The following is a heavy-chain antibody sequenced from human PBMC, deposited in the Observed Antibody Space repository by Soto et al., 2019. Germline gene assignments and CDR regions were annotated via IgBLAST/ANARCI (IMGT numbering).Heavy chain of an antibody. CDR2: IYYSGST. CDR1: GGSISSSSYY. V-gene: IGHV4-39*01. J-gene: IGHJ4*02. CDR3: ARLGGSSSSLFDY. Sequence: PSETLSLTCTVSGGSISSSSYYWGWIRQPPGKGLEWIGSIYYSGSTYYNPSLKSRVTISVDTSKNQFSLKLSSVTAADTAVYYCARLGGSSSSLFDYWGQGTLVTVSS. D-gene: IGHD6-6*01.